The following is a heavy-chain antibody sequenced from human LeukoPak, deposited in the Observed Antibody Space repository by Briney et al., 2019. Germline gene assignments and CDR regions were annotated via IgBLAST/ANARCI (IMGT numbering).Heavy chain of an antibody. CDR3: ARDGASLGAQFDY. D-gene: IGHD1-26*01. Sequence: PGGSLRLSCAASAFTFSDYWMTWVRQAPGKGLERVANIKEDGSETYYVDSVKGRFTISRDNAKNSLYLQMNSLRAEDTAVYYCARDGASLGAQFDYWGQGTLVTVSS. J-gene: IGHJ4*02. V-gene: IGHV3-7*01. CDR2: IKEDGSET. CDR1: AFTFSDYW.